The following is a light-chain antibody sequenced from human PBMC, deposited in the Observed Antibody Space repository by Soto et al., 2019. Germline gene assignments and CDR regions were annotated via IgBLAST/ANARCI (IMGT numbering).Light chain of an antibody. CDR3: HEYGRSPRIT. CDR1: QGMGSN. V-gene: IGKV3-15*01. Sequence: EGLMMQTPTTMSVSPGERATLSCRASQGMGSNVAWYQQKPGQAPRLLIYGASTRAAGIPARFSGSGSGTDFTLTISRLVPEDVGVYYWHEYGRSPRITLAQGTRLENK. J-gene: IGKJ5*01. CDR2: GAS.